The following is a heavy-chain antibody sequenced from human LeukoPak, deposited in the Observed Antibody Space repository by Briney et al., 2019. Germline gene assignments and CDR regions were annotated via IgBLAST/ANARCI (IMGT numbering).Heavy chain of an antibody. CDR1: GYTFTSYG. CDR2: ISAYNGNT. D-gene: IGHD3-3*01. J-gene: IGHJ2*01. V-gene: IGHV1-18*01. Sequence: ASVKVSCKASGYTFTSYGISWVRQAPGQGLEWMGWISAYNGNTNYAQKLQGRVTMTTDTSTSTAYMEPRSLRSDDTAVYYCARDDFWSGYNWYFDLWGRGTLVTVSS. CDR3: ARDDFWSGYNWYFDL.